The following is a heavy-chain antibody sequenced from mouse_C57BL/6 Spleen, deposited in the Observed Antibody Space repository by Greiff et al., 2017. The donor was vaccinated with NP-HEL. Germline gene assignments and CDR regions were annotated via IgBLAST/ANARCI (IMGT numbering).Heavy chain of an antibody. V-gene: IGHV3-1*01. CDR1: GYSITSGYD. J-gene: IGHJ1*03. D-gene: IGHD2-3*01. Sequence: EVHLVESGPGMVKPSQSLSLTCTVTGYSITSGYDWHWIRHFPGNKLEWMGYISYSGSTNYNPSLKSRISITHDTSKNHFFLKLNSVTTEDTATYYCARNDGYSWYFDVWGTGTTVTVSS. CDR2: ISYSGST. CDR3: ARNDGYSWYFDV.